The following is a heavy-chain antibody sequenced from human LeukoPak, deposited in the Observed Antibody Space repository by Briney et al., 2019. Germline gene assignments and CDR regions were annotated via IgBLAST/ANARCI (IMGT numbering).Heavy chain of an antibody. D-gene: IGHD3-10*01. V-gene: IGHV3-30*18. Sequence: PGGSLRLSCAASGFTFSGYGMHWVRQAPGKGLEWVAVISYDGSNKYYADSVKGRFTISRDNSKNTLYLQMNSLRAEDAAVYYCAKDLRLWFGELWLDYWGQGTLVTVSS. CDR2: ISYDGSNK. CDR3: AKDLRLWFGELWLDY. J-gene: IGHJ4*02. CDR1: GFTFSGYG.